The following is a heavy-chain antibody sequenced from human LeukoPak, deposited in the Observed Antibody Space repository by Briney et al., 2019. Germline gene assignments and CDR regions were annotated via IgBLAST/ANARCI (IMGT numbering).Heavy chain of an antibody. V-gene: IGHV4-4*07. CDR1: GGSISSYY. Sequence: PSETLSLTCTVSGGSISSYYWSWIRQPAGKGLEWIGRIYTSGSTNYNPSLKSRVTMSVDTSKNQFSLKLSSVTAADTAVYYCARVGYFDWPTQYYFDYWGQGTLVTVSS. CDR2: IYTSGST. J-gene: IGHJ4*02. D-gene: IGHD3-9*01. CDR3: ARVGYFDWPTQYYFDY.